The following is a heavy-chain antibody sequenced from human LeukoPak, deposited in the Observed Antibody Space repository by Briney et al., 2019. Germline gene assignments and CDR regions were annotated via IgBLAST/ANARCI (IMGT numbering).Heavy chain of an antibody. D-gene: IGHD6-6*01. J-gene: IGHJ4*02. V-gene: IGHV3-21*01. CDR2: ISSSSSYI. CDR1: GFTFSSYS. Sequence: GGSLRLSCAASGFTFSSYSKNWVRQAPGKGLEWVSSISSSSSYIYYADSVKGRFTISRDNAKNSLYLQMNSLRAEDTAVYYCARDSGEQLVPEHYDYWGQGTLVTVSS. CDR3: ARDSGEQLVPEHYDY.